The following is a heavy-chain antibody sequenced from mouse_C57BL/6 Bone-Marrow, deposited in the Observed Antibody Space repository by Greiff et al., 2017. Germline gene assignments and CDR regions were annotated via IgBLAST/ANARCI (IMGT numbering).Heavy chain of an antibody. CDR2: INPGNGGT. Sequence: QVQLQQPGTELVKPGASVKLSCKASGYTFTSYWMHWVKQRPGQGLEWIGKINPGNGGTNYNEKFKGKATLTVDKSSSTAYMQLSSLTSADSSGDYRARKGFYYYAMDYWGQGTTVTVSS. J-gene: IGHJ4*01. CDR1: GYTFTSYW. V-gene: IGHV1-53*01. CDR3: ARKGFYYYAMDY.